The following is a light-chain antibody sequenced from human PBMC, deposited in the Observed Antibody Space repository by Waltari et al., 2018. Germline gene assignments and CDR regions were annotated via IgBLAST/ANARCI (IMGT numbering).Light chain of an antibody. CDR1: SSDIGDYNH. J-gene: IGLJ1*01. CDR2: DVS. Sequence: QSALTQPASVSGSPGQSITISCPGSSSDIGDYNHVSWYQQHPGKAPKLMIYDVSSRPSGVSNRFFGSKSGTTASLTVSGLQAEDEAVYFCSSYSTSITPYVFGAGTKVTVL. V-gene: IGLV2-14*03. CDR3: SSYSTSITPYV.